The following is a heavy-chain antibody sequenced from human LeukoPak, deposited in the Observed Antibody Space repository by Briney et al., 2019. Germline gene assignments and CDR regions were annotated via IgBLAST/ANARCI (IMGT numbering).Heavy chain of an antibody. CDR1: GYSISSGYY. CDR2: IYHSGST. J-gene: IGHJ5*02. CDR3: ARSPGPLVGGPFDP. D-gene: IGHD2-15*01. Sequence: PSETLSLTCTVSGYSISSGYYWGWIRQPPGKGLEWIGSIYHSGSTYYNPSLKSRVTISVDTSKNQFSLKLSSVTAADTAVYYCARSPGPLVGGPFDPWGQGTLVTVSS. V-gene: IGHV4-38-2*02.